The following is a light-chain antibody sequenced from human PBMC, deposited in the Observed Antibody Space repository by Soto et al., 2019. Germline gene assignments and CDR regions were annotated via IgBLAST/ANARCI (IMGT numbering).Light chain of an antibody. V-gene: IGLV4-69*01. CDR2: LDSDGSH. CDR3: QTWGTGIHVV. J-gene: IGLJ2*01. Sequence: QLVLTQSPSASASLGASVKLTCTLSSLHSSYAIAWHQQQPEKGPRYLMKLDSDGSHTKGDAIPDRFSGSSSGAERYLTISSLQSEDDADYYCQTWGTGIHVVFGGGTKVTVL. CDR1: SLHSSYA.